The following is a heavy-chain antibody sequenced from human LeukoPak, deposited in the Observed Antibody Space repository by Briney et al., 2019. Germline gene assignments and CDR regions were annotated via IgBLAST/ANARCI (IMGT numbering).Heavy chain of an antibody. CDR2: IYYSGST. CDR1: GGSISSGDYY. V-gene: IGHV4-39*01. J-gene: IGHJ3*02. D-gene: IGHD2-15*01. Sequence: SQTLSLTCTVSGGSISSGDYYWGWIRQPPGKGLEWIGSIYYSGSTYYNPSLKSRVTISVDTSKNQFSLKLSSVTAADTAVYYCARRLDIVVVVAATPNDAFDIWGQGTMVTVSS. CDR3: ARRLDIVVVVAATPNDAFDI.